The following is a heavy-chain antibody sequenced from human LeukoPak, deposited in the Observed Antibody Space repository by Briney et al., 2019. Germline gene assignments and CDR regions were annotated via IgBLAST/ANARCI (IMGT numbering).Heavy chain of an antibody. V-gene: IGHV1-8*02. CDR3: ARSRRGYYMDV. J-gene: IGHJ6*03. CDR1: GYTFSNFD. Sequence: ASVKVSCKAPGYTFSNFDVNWVPQAPGQGLEWMAWMNPGSGDTGYEGKFQARLTMSSNTSITTASMELSSLTSEDTAVYYCARSRRGYYMDVWGKGTTVIVSS. CDR2: MNPGSGDT.